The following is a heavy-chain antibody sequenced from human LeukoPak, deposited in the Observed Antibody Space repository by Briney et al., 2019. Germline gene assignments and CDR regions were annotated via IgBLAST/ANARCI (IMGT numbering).Heavy chain of an antibody. V-gene: IGHV4-59*08. J-gene: IGHJ4*02. D-gene: IGHD4-17*01. CDR3: ARVPTVTFFDY. Sequence: SETLSLTCTVSGGSISSHYWSWLRQPPGKGLEWIGYIFYSGSTNYNPSLKSRVTISVDTSKNQFSLKLSSVTAADTAVYYCARVPTVTFFDYWGQGTLVTVSS. CDR2: IFYSGST. CDR1: GGSISSHY.